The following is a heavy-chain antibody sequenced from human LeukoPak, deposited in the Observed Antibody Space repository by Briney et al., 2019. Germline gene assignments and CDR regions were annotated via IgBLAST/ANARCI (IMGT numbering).Heavy chain of an antibody. J-gene: IGHJ4*02. Sequence: SVKVSCKASGGTFSSYTISWVRQAPGQGLEWMGGIIPIFGTANYAQKFQGRVTITADESTSTAYMELSSLRSEDTAVYYCARAEYSSSWFDYWGQGTLVTVSS. D-gene: IGHD6-13*01. CDR2: IIPIFGTA. V-gene: IGHV1-69*13. CDR1: GGTFSSYT. CDR3: ARAEYSSSWFDY.